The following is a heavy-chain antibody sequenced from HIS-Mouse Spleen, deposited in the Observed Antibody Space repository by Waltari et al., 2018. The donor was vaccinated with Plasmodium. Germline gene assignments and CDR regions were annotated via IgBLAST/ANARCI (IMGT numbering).Heavy chain of an antibody. CDR3: ARLVVVASKDSY. CDR2: INHSGST. J-gene: IGHJ4*02. Sequence: QVQLQQWGAGLLKPSATLSLTCAVSGGSFSGSYWSWIRPPPGKGLAWIGEINHSGSTNYNPSLKSRVTISVDTSKNQFSLKLSSVTAADTAVYYCARLVVVASKDSYWGQGTLVTVSS. V-gene: IGHV4-34*01. D-gene: IGHD2-15*01. CDR1: GGSFSGSY.